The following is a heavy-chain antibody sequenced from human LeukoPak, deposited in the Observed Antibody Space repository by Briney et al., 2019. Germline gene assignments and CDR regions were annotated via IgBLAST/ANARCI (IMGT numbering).Heavy chain of an antibody. Sequence: GGSLRLSWAASGFTFSNAWMSWVRQAPGKGLEWVGRIKSKTDGGTTDYAAPVKGRFTISRDDSKNTLYLQMNSLKTEDTAVYYCTTEAPGYYDFWSGYHNWGQGTLVTVSS. CDR2: IKSKTDGGTT. CDR1: GFTFSNAW. D-gene: IGHD3-3*01. V-gene: IGHV3-15*01. CDR3: TTEAPGYYDFWSGYHN. J-gene: IGHJ4*02.